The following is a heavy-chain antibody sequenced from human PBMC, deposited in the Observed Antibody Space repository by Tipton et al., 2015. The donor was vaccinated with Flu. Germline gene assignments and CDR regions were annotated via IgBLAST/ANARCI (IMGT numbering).Heavy chain of an antibody. J-gene: IGHJ4*01. Sequence: TLSLTCTVSGGSISSYTYYWGWFRQSPGKGLEWVGEINHSGTTNYNPSLTSRVTVSADTSKKQFSLKLTSVTAADTAVYYCASKVANWGVWEPLDYWGHGTLVTVSS. CDR3: ASKVANWGVWEPLDY. D-gene: IGHD7-27*01. V-gene: IGHV4-39*07. CDR1: GGSISSYTYY. CDR2: INHSGTT.